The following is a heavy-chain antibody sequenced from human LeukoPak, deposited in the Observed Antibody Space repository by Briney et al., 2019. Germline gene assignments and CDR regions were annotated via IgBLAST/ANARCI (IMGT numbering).Heavy chain of an antibody. CDR2: ISYDGSNK. CDR1: GFTFSSYA. D-gene: IGHD3-3*01. CDR3: ARGTWTTLTDLRFLSARGPSEGHAFDI. V-gene: IGHV3-30-3*01. Sequence: PGRSLRLSCAASGFTFSSYAMHWVRQAPGKGLEWVAVISYDGSNKYYADSVKGRFTISRDNSKNTLYLQMNSLRAEDTAVYYCARGTWTTLTDLRFLSARGPSEGHAFDIWGQGTMVTVSS. J-gene: IGHJ3*02.